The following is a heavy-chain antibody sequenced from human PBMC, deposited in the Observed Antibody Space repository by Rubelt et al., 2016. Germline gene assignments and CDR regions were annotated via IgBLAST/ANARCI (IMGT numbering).Heavy chain of an antibody. CDR1: GASINTNY. J-gene: IGHJ4*02. Sequence: QVQLQESGPGLVKASETLSLTCTVSGASINTNYCSWIRQSPGEGLEWIGYFLYSGSTNFNPSLRSRATISLDTSKNQFSLRRSSVTAAETAGYYCATGWMITNLDHWGQGTLVAVSS. D-gene: IGHD3-16*01. V-gene: IGHV4-59*12. CDR2: FLYSGST. CDR3: ATGWMITNLDH.